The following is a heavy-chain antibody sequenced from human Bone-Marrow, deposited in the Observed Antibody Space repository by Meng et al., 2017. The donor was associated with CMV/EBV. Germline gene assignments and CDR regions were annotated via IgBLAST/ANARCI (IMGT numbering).Heavy chain of an antibody. V-gene: IGHV1-18*01. D-gene: IGHD3-10*01. J-gene: IGHJ6*02. CDR3: ARDHIRLGWYGAYGLDV. Sequence: ASVKVSCKASGFTFTDYGISWVRQAPGQGLEWMGWISTYNGDTNYAQRLQGRVTMTTDTSTRKAYMELRNLRSDDTDVYYCARDHIRLGWYGAYGLDVWGQGTTVTVSS. CDR2: ISTYNGDT. CDR1: GFTFTDYG.